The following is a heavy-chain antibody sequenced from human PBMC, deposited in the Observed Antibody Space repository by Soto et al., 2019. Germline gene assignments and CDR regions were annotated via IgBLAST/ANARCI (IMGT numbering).Heavy chain of an antibody. CDR2: IYYSGST. CDR1: GGSISSGGYY. V-gene: IGHV4-31*03. D-gene: IGHD2-2*01. Sequence: QVQLQESGPGLVKPSQTLSLTCTVSGGSISSGGYYWSWIRQHPGKGLEWIGYIYYSGSTYYNPSLKSRVTISVDTSKNPFSLKLSSVTAADTAVYYCARGDCSSTSCYAAYYYYGMDVWGQGTTVTVSS. CDR3: ARGDCSSTSCYAAYYYYGMDV. J-gene: IGHJ6*02.